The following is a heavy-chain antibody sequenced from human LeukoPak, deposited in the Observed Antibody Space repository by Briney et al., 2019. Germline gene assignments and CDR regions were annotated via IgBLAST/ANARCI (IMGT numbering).Heavy chain of an antibody. CDR2: ISGSGGST. CDR1: GFTFSSYA. V-gene: IGHV3-23*01. D-gene: IGHD3-16*01. J-gene: IGHJ6*02. CDR3: AKSHGGYYYYGMDV. Sequence: GGSLRLSCAASGFTFSSYAMNWVRQAPGKGLEWVSAISGSGGSTNYADSVKGRFTISRDNSKNTLYLQINSLRAEDTAVYYCAKSHGGYYYYGMDVWGQGTTVTVSS.